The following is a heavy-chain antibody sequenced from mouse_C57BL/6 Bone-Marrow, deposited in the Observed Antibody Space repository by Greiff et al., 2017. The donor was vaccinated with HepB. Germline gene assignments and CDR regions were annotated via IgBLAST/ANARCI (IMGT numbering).Heavy chain of an antibody. CDR2: INPSNGGT. CDR1: GYTFTSYW. Sequence: QVQLQQPGAELVMPGASVKLSCKASGYTFTSYWMHWVKQRPGQGLEWIGNINPSNGGTNYNEKFKSKATLTVDKSSSTAYMQLSSLTSEDSAVYYCARVKGYYDYDFDYWGQGTTLTVSS. J-gene: IGHJ2*01. CDR3: ARVKGYYDYDFDY. D-gene: IGHD2-4*01. V-gene: IGHV1-53*01.